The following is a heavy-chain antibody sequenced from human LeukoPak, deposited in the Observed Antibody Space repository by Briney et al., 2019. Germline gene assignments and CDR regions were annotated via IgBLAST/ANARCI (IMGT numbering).Heavy chain of an antibody. CDR1: GYSISSGYY. Sequence: PSETLSLTCTVSGYSISSGYYWGWIRQPPGKGLEWIGRIYHSGSTYYNPSLKSRVTISVDASTNQFYLTLSSVTAADTAVYYCARGGLVGATFDYWGQGTLVTVSS. D-gene: IGHD1-26*01. J-gene: IGHJ4*02. V-gene: IGHV4-38-2*02. CDR2: IYHSGST. CDR3: ARGGLVGATFDY.